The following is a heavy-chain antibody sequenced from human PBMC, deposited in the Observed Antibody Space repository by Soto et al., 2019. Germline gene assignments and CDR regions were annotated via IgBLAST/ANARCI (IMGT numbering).Heavy chain of an antibody. CDR2: ISGSGGST. CDR3: AKIKDALYYYYYYMDV. CDR1: GFTFSSYA. Sequence: GGSLRLSCAASGFTFSSYAMSWVRQAPGKGLEWFSAISGSGGSTYYADSVKGRFTISRDNSKNTLYLQMNSLRAEDTAVYYCAKIKDALYYYYYYMDVWGKGTTVTVSS. D-gene: IGHD2-2*01. J-gene: IGHJ6*03. V-gene: IGHV3-23*01.